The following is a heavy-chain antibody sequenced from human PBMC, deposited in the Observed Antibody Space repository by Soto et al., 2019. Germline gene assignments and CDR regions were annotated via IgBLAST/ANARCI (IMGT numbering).Heavy chain of an antibody. CDR2: IYYSGST. J-gene: IGHJ5*02. Sequence: PSEPLSVTCTVSDGSIRSHCWSCIRQPTRKGLEWIGYIYYSGSTNYNPSLKSRVTISVDTSKNQFSLKLSSVTAADTAVYYCAFYLRLPGRLELLSLFDPWGQGTLVTVSS. V-gene: IGHV4-59*08. CDR1: DGSIRSHC. CDR3: AFYLRLPGRLELLSLFDP. D-gene: IGHD1-7*01.